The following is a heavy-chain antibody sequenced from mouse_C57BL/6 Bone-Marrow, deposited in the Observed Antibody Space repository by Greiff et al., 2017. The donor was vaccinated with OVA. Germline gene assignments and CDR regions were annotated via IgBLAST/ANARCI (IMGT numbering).Heavy chain of an antibody. V-gene: IGHV5-16*01. CDR2: INYDGSST. CDR3: ARDDYGSSYGFAY. CDR1: GFTFSDYY. D-gene: IGHD1-1*01. Sequence: DVKLVESEGGLVQPGSSMKLSCTASGFTFSDYYMAWVRQVPEKGLEWVANINYDGSSTYYLDSLKSRFIISRDNAKNILYLQMSSLKSEDTATYYCARDDYGSSYGFAYWGQGTLVTVSA. J-gene: IGHJ3*01.